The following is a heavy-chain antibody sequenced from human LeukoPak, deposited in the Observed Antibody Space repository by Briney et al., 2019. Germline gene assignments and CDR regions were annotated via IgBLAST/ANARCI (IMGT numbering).Heavy chain of an antibody. J-gene: IGHJ4*02. CDR1: GLTFSSSA. CDR2: ISGSGGDT. CDR3: AKDGRSTTPGY. D-gene: IGHD2/OR15-2a*01. Sequence: GGSLRLSCAASGLTFSSSAMSWVRQAPGKGLQWVSSISGSGGDTHYADSVKGRFTISRDNSKNMLYLQMNSLRAEDTAIYYCAKDGRSTTPGYWGQGTLVTVPT. V-gene: IGHV3-23*01.